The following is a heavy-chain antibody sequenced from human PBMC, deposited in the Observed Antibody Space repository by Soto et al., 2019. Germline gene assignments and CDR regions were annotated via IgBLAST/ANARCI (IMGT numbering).Heavy chain of an antibody. J-gene: IGHJ4*02. D-gene: IGHD5-12*01. Sequence: GGSLRLSCAASGFTFSSYWMSWVRQAPGKGLEWVANIKQDGSEKYYGDSVKGRYTISRDNAKNSLYLQMNSLRAEDTAFYYCAKDIAYSGYRGFDYWGQGTLVTVSS. V-gene: IGHV3-7*05. CDR2: IKQDGSEK. CDR3: AKDIAYSGYRGFDY. CDR1: GFTFSSYW.